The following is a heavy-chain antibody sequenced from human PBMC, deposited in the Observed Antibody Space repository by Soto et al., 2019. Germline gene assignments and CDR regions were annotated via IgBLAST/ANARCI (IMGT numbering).Heavy chain of an antibody. CDR3: ARDGLLFSGPYRPSRFDY. Sequence: GGSLRLSCAASGFKFSDYWMSWVRQAPGKGLEWVGNIKHDTSEAHYADSVKGRFTITRDNIKNFLFLQMNGLRSDDTASYYCARDGLLFSGPYRPSRFDYCDLGPLLSVSS. V-gene: IGHV3-7*03. D-gene: IGHD3-16*02. CDR2: IKHDTSEA. CDR1: GFKFSDYW. J-gene: IGHJ4*02.